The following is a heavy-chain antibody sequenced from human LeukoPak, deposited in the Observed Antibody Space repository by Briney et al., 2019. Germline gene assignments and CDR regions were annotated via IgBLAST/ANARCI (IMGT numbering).Heavy chain of an antibody. CDR3: ARGSRGNIAAAGHFDY. V-gene: IGHV3-11*04. J-gene: IGHJ4*02. D-gene: IGHD6-13*01. Sequence: GGSLRLSCAASGFIFSDYYINWIRQAPGKGLEWLSYISNSGDIISYADSVKGRFTISRDNAKNSLYLQMNSLRAEDTAVYYCARGSRGNIAAAGHFDYWGQGTLVTVSS. CDR1: GFIFSDYY. CDR2: ISNSGDII.